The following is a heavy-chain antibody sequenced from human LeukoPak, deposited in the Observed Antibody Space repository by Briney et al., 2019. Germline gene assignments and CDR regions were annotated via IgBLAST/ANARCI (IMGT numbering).Heavy chain of an antibody. Sequence: SGTLSLTCAVSGGSISSSNWWSWVRQPPGKGLEWIGEIYHSGSTNYNPSLKSRVTISVGKSKNQFSLKLSSVTAADTAVYYCARDVAYGDSSYYFDYWGQGTLVTVSS. J-gene: IGHJ4*02. CDR2: IYHSGST. CDR3: ARDVAYGDSSYYFDY. CDR1: GGSISSSNW. D-gene: IGHD4-17*01. V-gene: IGHV4-4*02.